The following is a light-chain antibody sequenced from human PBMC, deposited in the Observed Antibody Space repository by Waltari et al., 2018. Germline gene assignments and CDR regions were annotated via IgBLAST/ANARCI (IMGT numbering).Light chain of an antibody. J-gene: IGLJ3*02. CDR2: DVN. CDR1: SNDVGNYNY. V-gene: IGLV2-11*01. Sequence: QSALTQPRSVSGSPGQSVTISCAGTSNDVGNYNYVSWYQQHPGKAPKLMINDVNQRPSGVPDRFSGSKSGNTASLTISGLQTEDEADYYCCSYAGSYTWVFGGGTKLTVL. CDR3: CSYAGSYTWV.